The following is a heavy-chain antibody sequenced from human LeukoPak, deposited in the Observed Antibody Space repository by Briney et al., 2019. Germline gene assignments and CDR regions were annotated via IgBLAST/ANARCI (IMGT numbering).Heavy chain of an antibody. CDR1: GGSISSSSYY. Sequence: SETLSLTCTVSGGSISSSSYYWSWIRLPPGKGLEIGYLSKSGNTNYSPSLKSRVTIFGDTSKNQFFLKLSSVTAADTAVYYCARARYVNSFYAFDIWGQGTLVTVSS. V-gene: IGHV4-61*01. CDR2: LSKSGNT. J-gene: IGHJ3*02. D-gene: IGHD3-9*01. CDR3: ARARYVNSFYAFDI.